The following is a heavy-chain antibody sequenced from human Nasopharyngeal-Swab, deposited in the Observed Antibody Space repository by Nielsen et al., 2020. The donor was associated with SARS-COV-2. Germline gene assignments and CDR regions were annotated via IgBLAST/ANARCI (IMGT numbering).Heavy chain of an antibody. CDR1: GASMTNYY. J-gene: IGHJ4*02. CDR2: VYYSGGT. V-gene: IGHV4-59*12. D-gene: IGHD6-19*01. CDR3: ARDGIQSGWYGIDY. Sequence: GSLRLSCTVSGASMTNYYWRWIRQHPGQGLEWIGYVYYSGGTTYNPSLKSRVTISVDTSKNQFSLRLTSVTPADTAVYYCARDGIQSGWYGIDYWGQGTLVTVSS.